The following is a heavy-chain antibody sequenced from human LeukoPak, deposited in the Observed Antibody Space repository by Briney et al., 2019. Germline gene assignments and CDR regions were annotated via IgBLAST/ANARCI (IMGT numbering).Heavy chain of an antibody. V-gene: IGHV4-39*07. CDR1: GGSISSSSYY. D-gene: IGHD5-18*01. CDR3: ASFVDTAMANFDY. CDR2: IYYSGST. Sequence: PSETLSLTCTVSGGSISSSSYYWGWIRQPPGKGLEWIGSIYYSGSTYYNPSLKSRVTISVDTSKNQFSLKLSSVTAADTAVYYCASFVDTAMANFDYWGQGTLVTVSS. J-gene: IGHJ4*02.